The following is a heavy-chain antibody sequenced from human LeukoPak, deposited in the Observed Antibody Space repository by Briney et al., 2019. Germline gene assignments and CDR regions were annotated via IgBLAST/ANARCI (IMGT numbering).Heavy chain of an antibody. CDR3: ARARLRLVDY. V-gene: IGHV3-21*01. CDR2: ISSSSSYI. D-gene: IGHD5-12*01. J-gene: IGHJ4*02. CDR1: GFTFSSYS. Sequence: PGGSLRLSCAASGFTFSSYSMNWVRQAPGKGLEWVSSISSSSSYIYYADSVKGRFTISRDNAKNSLYLQMNSLRAEGTAVYYCARARLRLVDYWGQGTLVTVSS.